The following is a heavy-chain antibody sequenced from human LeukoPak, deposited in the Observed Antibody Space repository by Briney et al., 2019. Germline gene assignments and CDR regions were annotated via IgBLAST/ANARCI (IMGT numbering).Heavy chain of an antibody. CDR2: INPSSGGT. CDR1: GYTFTGYY. Sequence: ASVKVSCKASGYTFTGYYMHWVRQAPGQGLEWMGRINPSSGGTNYAQKFQGRVTMTRDTSISTAYMELSRLRSDDTAVYYCARVGYYDSSGYYSSWYAFDIWGQGTMVTVSS. D-gene: IGHD3-22*01. V-gene: IGHV1-2*06. J-gene: IGHJ3*02. CDR3: ARVGYYDSSGYYSSWYAFDI.